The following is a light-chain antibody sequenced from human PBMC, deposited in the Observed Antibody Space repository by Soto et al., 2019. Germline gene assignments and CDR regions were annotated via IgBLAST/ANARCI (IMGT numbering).Light chain of an antibody. CDR1: QSVSSY. CDR2: DAS. V-gene: IGKV3-11*01. J-gene: IGKJ5*01. CDR3: QQRSNWPPIT. Sequence: EMVLTQPPATLSLPPGERATLSCRASQSVSSYLAWYQQKPGQAPRLLIYDASNRATGIPARFSGSGSGTDFTLTISSLEPEDFAVYYCQQRSNWPPITFGQGTRLEIK.